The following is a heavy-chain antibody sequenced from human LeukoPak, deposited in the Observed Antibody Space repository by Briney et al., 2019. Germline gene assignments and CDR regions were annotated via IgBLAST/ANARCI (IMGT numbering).Heavy chain of an antibody. Sequence: GGSLRLSCAASGFTLSSYWMSWVRQAPGKGLEGVANMKQDGSETYYVDSVKGRFTISRDNAKNSLYLQMNSLRAEDTAVYYWARDSRGAFDYWGQGTLVTVSS. D-gene: IGHD3-10*01. V-gene: IGHV3-7*01. CDR1: GFTLSSYW. CDR2: MKQDGSET. J-gene: IGHJ4*02. CDR3: ARDSRGAFDY.